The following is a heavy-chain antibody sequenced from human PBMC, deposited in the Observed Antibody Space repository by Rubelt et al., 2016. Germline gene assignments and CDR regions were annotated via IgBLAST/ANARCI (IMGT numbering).Heavy chain of an antibody. Sequence: QVQLQQWGAGLLKPSETLSLTCAVYGGSFSGYYWSWIRQPPGKGLEWIGEINHSGSTNYNPSLKGRVTISLDTSRTQFSRKLSSVTAADTAVYYCRLTTVTGGHYFDYWGQGTLVTVSS. J-gene: IGHJ4*02. D-gene: IGHD4-17*01. CDR1: GGSFSGYY. CDR3: RLTTVTGGHYFDY. V-gene: IGHV4-34*01. CDR2: INHSGST.